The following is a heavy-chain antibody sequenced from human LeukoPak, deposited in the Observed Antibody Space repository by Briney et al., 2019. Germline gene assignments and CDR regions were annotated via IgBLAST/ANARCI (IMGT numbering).Heavy chain of an antibody. J-gene: IGHJ4*02. Sequence: GESLKISCKGSGCSFTSCWIGWVRQMPGKGLEWMGIIYPGDSDTRYSPSFQGQVTISADKSISTAYLQWSSLKASDTAMYYCARGLPVRGVIGPFDYWGQGTLVTVSS. D-gene: IGHD3-10*01. CDR1: GCSFTSCW. CDR2: IYPGDSDT. CDR3: ARGLPVRGVIGPFDY. V-gene: IGHV5-51*01.